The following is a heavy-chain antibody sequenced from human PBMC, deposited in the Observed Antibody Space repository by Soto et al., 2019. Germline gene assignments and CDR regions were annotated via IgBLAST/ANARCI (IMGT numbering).Heavy chain of an antibody. V-gene: IGHV4-39*01. CDR3: ATNYAYYYYYGMDV. CDR1: GGSISSSSYY. J-gene: IGHJ6*02. D-gene: IGHD4-4*01. Sequence: ETLSLTCTVSGGSISSSSYYWGWIRQPPGKGLEWIGSIYYSGSTYYNPSLKSRVTISVDTSKNQFSLKLSSVTAADTAVYYCATNYAYYYYYGMDVWGQGTTVTVSS. CDR2: IYYSGST.